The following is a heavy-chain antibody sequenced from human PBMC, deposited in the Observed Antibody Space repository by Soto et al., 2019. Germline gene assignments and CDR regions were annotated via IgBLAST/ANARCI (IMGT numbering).Heavy chain of an antibody. V-gene: IGHV3-21*01. CDR1: GFTFSSYS. CDR2: ISSSSSYI. Sequence: GSLRLSCAASGFTFSSYSMNWVRQAPGKGLEWVSSISSSSSYIYYADSVKGRFTISRDNAKNSLYLQMNSLRAEDTAVYYCARDQYSYGYGGFDYWGQGTLVTVSS. D-gene: IGHD5-18*01. CDR3: ARDQYSYGYGGFDY. J-gene: IGHJ4*02.